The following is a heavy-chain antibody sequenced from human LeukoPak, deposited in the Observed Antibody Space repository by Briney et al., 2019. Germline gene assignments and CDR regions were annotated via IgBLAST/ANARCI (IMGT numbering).Heavy chain of an antibody. Sequence: PSETLSLTCTVSGGSISNSNYYWGWVRQPPGKGLEWIGTIYYSGNTYYTPSLKSRVTISVDTSKNQFSLRLSSVTAADTAVYFCMRHEEEDGYNAKPFDFWGQGTLVTVSS. CDR1: GGSISNSNYY. D-gene: IGHD5-24*01. V-gene: IGHV4-39*01. CDR2: IYYSGNT. J-gene: IGHJ4*02. CDR3: MRHEEEDGYNAKPFDF.